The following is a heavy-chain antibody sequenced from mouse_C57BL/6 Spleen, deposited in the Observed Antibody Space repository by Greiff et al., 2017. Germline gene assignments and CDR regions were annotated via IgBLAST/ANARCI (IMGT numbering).Heavy chain of an antibody. Sequence: QVQLQQPGAELVKPGASVKLSCKASGYTFTSYWMYWVKQRPGQGLEWIGMIHPNSGSTNYNEKFKSKATLTVDKSSSTAYMQLSSLTSEDSAVYYCARNGYARDYYAMDYWGQGTSVTVSS. V-gene: IGHV1-64*01. J-gene: IGHJ4*01. CDR1: GYTFTSYW. CDR3: ARNGYARDYYAMDY. D-gene: IGHD2-2*01. CDR2: IHPNSGST.